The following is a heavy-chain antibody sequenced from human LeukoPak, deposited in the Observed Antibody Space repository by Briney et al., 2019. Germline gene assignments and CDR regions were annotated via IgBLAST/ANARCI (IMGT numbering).Heavy chain of an antibody. CDR3: ARDKYSGSFDY. D-gene: IGHD5-12*01. Sequence: ASVKVSCEASGGTFSSYAISWVRQAPGQGLEWMGWISAYNGNTNYAQKLQGRVTMTTDTSTSTAYMELRSLRSDDTAVYYCARDKYSGSFDYWGQGTLVTVSS. CDR2: ISAYNGNT. V-gene: IGHV1-18*01. CDR1: GGTFSSYA. J-gene: IGHJ4*02.